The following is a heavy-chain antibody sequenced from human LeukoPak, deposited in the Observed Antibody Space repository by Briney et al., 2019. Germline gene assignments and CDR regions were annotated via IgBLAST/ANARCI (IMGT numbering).Heavy chain of an antibody. V-gene: IGHV3-30*02. CDR1: GFTFSSFG. J-gene: IGHJ4*02. CDR2: IRFDGSNK. CDR3: VSVYFDF. Sequence: GGSLRLSCGASGFTFSSFGMHWVRQAPGKGLEWVAFIRFDGSNKYYADSVKGRFTISRDNSKNTLFLQVNSLRAEDTAVYYCVSVYFDFWGQGALVTVSS.